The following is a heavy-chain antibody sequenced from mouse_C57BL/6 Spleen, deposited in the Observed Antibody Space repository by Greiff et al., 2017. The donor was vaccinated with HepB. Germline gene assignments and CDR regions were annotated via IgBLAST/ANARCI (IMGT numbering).Heavy chain of an antibody. V-gene: IGHV1-80*01. D-gene: IGHD3-2*02. CDR1: GYAFSSYW. CDR3: AREVDSSGPYAMDY. CDR2: IYPGDGDT. Sequence: AQLQQSGAELVKPGASVKISCKASGYAFSSYWMNWVKQRPGKGLEWIGQIYPGDGDTNYNGKFKGKATLTADKSSSTAYMQLSSLTSEDSAVYFCAREVDSSGPYAMDYWGQGTSVTVSS. J-gene: IGHJ4*01.